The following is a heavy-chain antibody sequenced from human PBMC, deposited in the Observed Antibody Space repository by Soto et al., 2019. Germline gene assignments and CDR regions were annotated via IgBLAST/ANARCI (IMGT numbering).Heavy chain of an antibody. D-gene: IGHD3-22*01. J-gene: IGHJ4*02. V-gene: IGHV3-30-3*01. Sequence: QVQLVESGGGVVQPGRSLRLSCAASGFTFSSYAMHWVRQAPGKGLEWVAVIAYYGRNKYYADSVKGRFTISRDNSKNTLYLQMNSLRAEDTAGYYCAKAGLSLVIPAGFDYWGQGTMVTVSS. CDR2: IAYYGRNK. CDR3: AKAGLSLVIPAGFDY. CDR1: GFTFSSYA.